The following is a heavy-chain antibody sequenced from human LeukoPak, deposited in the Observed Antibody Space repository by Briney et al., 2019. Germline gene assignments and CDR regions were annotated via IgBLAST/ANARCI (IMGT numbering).Heavy chain of an antibody. CDR2: ISSSGSTI. CDR1: GFTFSNYA. V-gene: IGHV3-48*03. D-gene: IGHD4-17*01. CDR3: AREGSPDETVH. Sequence: GGSLRLSCAASGFTFSNYAMNWVRQAPGKGLEWVSYISSSGSTIYYADSVKGRFTISRDNAKNSLYLQMNSLRAEDTAVYYCAREGSPDETVHWGQGTLVTVSS. J-gene: IGHJ4*02.